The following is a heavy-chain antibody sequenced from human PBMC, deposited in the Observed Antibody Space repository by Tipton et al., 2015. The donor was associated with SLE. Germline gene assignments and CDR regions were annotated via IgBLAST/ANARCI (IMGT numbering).Heavy chain of an antibody. CDR3: ATNEASSSWTLGAFDI. V-gene: IGHV4-34*01. D-gene: IGHD6-13*01. CDR1: GGSFSGYY. Sequence: TLSLTCAVYGGSFSGYYWSWIRQPPGKGLEWIGEINHSGSTNYNPSLKSRVTISVDTSKNQFSPKLSSVTAADTAVYYCATNEASSSWTLGAFDIWGQGTMVTVSS. CDR2: INHSGST. J-gene: IGHJ3*02.